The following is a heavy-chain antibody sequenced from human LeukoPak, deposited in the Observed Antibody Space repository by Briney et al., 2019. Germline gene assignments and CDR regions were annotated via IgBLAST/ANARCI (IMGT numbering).Heavy chain of an antibody. CDR2: IYDSGST. CDR3: ARESYYDSSGHLPPFDI. V-gene: IGHV4-59*01. Sequence: SETLSLTCTVSGGSISSYYWSWIRQPPGKGLEWIGYIYDSGSTNYNPSLKSRVTISVDTSKNQFSLKLSSVTAADTAVYYCARESYYDSSGHLPPFDIWGQGTMVTVSS. CDR1: GGSISSYY. J-gene: IGHJ3*02. D-gene: IGHD3-22*01.